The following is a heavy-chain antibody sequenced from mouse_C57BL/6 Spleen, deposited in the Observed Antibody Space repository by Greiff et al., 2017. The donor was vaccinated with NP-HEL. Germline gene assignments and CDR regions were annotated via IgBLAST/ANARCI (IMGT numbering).Heavy chain of an antibody. Sequence: EVKVEESGGGLVKPGGSLKLSCAASGFTFSSYTMSWVRQTPEKRLEWVATISGGGGNTYYPDSVKGRFTISRDNAKNTLYLQMSSLRSEDTALYYCARGDGYYDAMDYGGQGTSVTVSS. V-gene: IGHV5-9*01. CDR1: GFTFSSYT. J-gene: IGHJ4*01. D-gene: IGHD2-3*01. CDR2: ISGGGGNT. CDR3: ARGDGYYDAMDY.